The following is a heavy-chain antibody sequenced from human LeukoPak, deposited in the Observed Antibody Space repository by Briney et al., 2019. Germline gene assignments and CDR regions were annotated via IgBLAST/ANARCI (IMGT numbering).Heavy chain of an antibody. Sequence: ASVKVSCTASGYTFTSYGISWVRQAPGQGLEWMGWISAYNGNTNYAQKLQGRVTMTTDTSTSTAYMELRSLRSDDTAVYYCARGAAGYYKRYYYGMDVWGKGTTVTVSS. D-gene: IGHD3-9*01. J-gene: IGHJ6*04. CDR1: GYTFTSYG. V-gene: IGHV1-18*04. CDR3: ARGAAGYYKRYYYGMDV. CDR2: ISAYNGNT.